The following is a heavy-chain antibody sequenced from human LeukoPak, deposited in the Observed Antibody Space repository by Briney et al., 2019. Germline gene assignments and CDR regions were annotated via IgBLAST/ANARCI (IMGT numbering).Heavy chain of an antibody. Sequence: SETLSLTCDVSGGSVTSTNWWTWVRQPPGKGLEWIGEVHLDGRTNYNPSLKSRVTMSIDKSRNQFSLSLTSVTAADTAVYYCTRLKVLDITWWPADYWGPGILVTVSS. D-gene: IGHD2-15*01. CDR2: VHLDGRT. CDR3: TRLKVLDITWWPADY. J-gene: IGHJ4*02. V-gene: IGHV4-4*02. CDR1: GGSVTSTNW.